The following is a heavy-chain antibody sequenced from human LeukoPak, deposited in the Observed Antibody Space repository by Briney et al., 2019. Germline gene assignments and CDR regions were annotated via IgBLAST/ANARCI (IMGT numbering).Heavy chain of an antibody. CDR2: ISWNSGSI. CDR3: ARQLARLLYYYAMDV. J-gene: IGHJ6*02. V-gene: IGHV3-9*01. Sequence: GGSLRLSCAASGFTFDDYAMHWVRQAPVKGLEWVSGISWNSGSIGYADSVKGRFTISRDNAKNSLYLQMNSLRAEDTALYYCARQLARLLYYYAMDVWGQGTTVTVSS. D-gene: IGHD6-13*01. CDR1: GFTFDDYA.